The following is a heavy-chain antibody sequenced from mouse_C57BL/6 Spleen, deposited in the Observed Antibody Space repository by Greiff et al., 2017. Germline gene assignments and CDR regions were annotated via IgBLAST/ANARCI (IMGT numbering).Heavy chain of an antibody. Sequence: QVQLQQPGAELVKPGASVKLSCKASGYTFTSYWMQWVKQRPGQGLEWIGEIDPSDSYTNYNQKFKGKATLTVDTSSSTAYMQLSSLTSEDSAVYYCARREITTVVAEYYYAMCYWGQGTSVTVSS. J-gene: IGHJ4*01. D-gene: IGHD1-1*01. V-gene: IGHV1-50*01. CDR3: ARREITTVVAEYYYAMCY. CDR2: IDPSDSYT. CDR1: GYTFTSYW.